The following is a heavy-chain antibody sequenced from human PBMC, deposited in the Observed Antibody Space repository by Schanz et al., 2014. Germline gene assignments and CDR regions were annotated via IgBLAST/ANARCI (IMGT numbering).Heavy chain of an antibody. J-gene: IGHJ5*02. D-gene: IGHD6-13*01. CDR1: GYTFSTYY. V-gene: IGHV1-46*03. Sequence: QVQLVPSGAEVKKPGASVKVSCQASGYTFSTYYIHWVRQAPGQGLEWMGIIHPSDSRTSYAQKLQDRVTMTRDMSTRTLYMELSSLRSEDTAIYYCARGGSTFFMAVEHWGQGTLVTVSS. CDR2: IHPSDSRT. CDR3: ARGGSTFFMAVEH.